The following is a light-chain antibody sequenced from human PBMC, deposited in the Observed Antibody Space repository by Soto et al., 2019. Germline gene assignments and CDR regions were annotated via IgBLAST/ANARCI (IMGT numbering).Light chain of an antibody. J-gene: IGLJ3*02. V-gene: IGLV4-69*01. CDR2: LSSDGSH. CDR1: SGHSSYA. CDR3: QTWGTGYQV. Sequence: QLVLTQSPSASASLGASVKLTCTLSSGHSSYAIAWHQQQPEKGPRYLMKLSSDGSHSKGDGIPDRFSGSSSGAERYLTISSLQSEDEADYYCQTWGTGYQVFGGGTKVTVL.